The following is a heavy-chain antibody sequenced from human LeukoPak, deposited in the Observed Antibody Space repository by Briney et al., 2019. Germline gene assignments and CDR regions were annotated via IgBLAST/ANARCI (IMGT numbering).Heavy chain of an antibody. Sequence: PGGSLRLSCAASGFTFSSYSMNWVRQAPGKGLEWVSSISSSSSYIYYADSVKGRFTISRDNAKNSLYLQMNSLRAGDTAVYYCARDSGYGDYVYAFDIWGQGTMVTVSS. D-gene: IGHD4-17*01. V-gene: IGHV3-21*01. CDR1: GFTFSSYS. CDR2: ISSSSSYI. J-gene: IGHJ3*02. CDR3: ARDSGYGDYVYAFDI.